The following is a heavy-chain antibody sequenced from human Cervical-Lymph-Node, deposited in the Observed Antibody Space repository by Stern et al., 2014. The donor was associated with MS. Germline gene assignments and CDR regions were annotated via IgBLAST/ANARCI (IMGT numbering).Heavy chain of an antibody. CDR3: ARRGHGYMGIDY. V-gene: IGHV5-51*03. Sequence: VQLVQSGAEVKKPGESLRISCEVSGYRFTNNWIGWVRQMPGKGLEWMGIIYPGDSETRYSPSFQGQVPILVDKSNTTASLQWSSLKASDTAIYYCARRGHGYMGIDYWGQGTLVTVSS. CDR2: IYPGDSET. CDR1: GYRFTNNW. D-gene: IGHD1-1*01. J-gene: IGHJ4*02.